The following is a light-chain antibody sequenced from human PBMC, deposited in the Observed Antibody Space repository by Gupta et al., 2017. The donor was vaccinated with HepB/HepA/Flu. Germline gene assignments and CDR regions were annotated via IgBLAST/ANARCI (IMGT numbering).Light chain of an antibody. CDR1: TGAVTSAYC. CDR3: RLYYVGAHDVV. Sequence: TVVTQEPSLTVSPGGTVTLTCASSTGAVTSAYCPNWFQQKPGQAPRSLIYSTSLKHSWTPARFSGSLLGGKAALTLSGVQPEDEAEYYCRLYYVGAHDVVFGGGTKLTVL. J-gene: IGLJ2*01. CDR2: STS. V-gene: IGLV7-43*01.